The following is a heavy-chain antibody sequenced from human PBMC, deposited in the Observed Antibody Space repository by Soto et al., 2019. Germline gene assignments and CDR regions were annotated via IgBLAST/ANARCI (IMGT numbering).Heavy chain of an antibody. CDR3: ARDCSGGSCYHYYGMDV. V-gene: IGHV1-69*13. D-gene: IGHD2-15*01. CDR2: IIPIFGTA. Sequence: SVKVSCKASGGTFSSYAISWVRQAPGQGLEWMGGIIPIFGTANYAQKFQGRVTITADESTSTAYMELSSLRSEDTAVYYCARDCSGGSCYHYYGMDVCGQGPTVTVSS. CDR1: GGTFSSYA. J-gene: IGHJ6*02.